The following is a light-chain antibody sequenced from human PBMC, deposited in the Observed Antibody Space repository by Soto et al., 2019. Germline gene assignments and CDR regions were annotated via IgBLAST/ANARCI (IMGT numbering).Light chain of an antibody. V-gene: IGLV2-14*01. J-gene: IGLJ2*01. Sequence: QSALTQPASVSGSPGQSITISCTGTSSDVGGSNYVSWYQQHPAKAPKLMIYDVSNRPSGVSNRFSGSKSGNTASLTISGLQAEDEADYYCSSYTSSTTVVFGGGTKLTV. CDR2: DVS. CDR3: SSYTSSTTVV. CDR1: SSDVGGSNY.